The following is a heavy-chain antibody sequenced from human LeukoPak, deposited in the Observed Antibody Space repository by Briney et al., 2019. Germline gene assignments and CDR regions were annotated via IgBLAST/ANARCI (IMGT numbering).Heavy chain of an antibody. CDR1: GYSFTSYG. CDR2: IIPIFGTA. Sequence: SVKVSCKASGYSFTSYGISWVRQAPGQGLEWMGGIIPIFGTANYAQKFQGRVTITADESTSTAYMELSSLRSEDTAVYYCARIAAADYYFDYWGQGTLVTVSS. J-gene: IGHJ4*02. V-gene: IGHV1-69*13. CDR3: ARIAAADYYFDY. D-gene: IGHD6-13*01.